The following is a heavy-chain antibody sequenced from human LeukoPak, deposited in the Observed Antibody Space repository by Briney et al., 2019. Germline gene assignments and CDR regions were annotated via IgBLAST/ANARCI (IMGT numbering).Heavy chain of an antibody. J-gene: IGHJ4*02. CDR1: GFTFSDYW. Sequence: GGSLRLSCAASGFTFSDYWMRWVRQAPGKGLEWVADIKQDGSEKNYVDSVKGRFTISRENAKNTLYLQMSSLRAEDTAVYYCARVEYYDSRGHSIDYWGQGTLVTVSS. CDR2: IKQDGSEK. CDR3: ARVEYYDSRGHSIDY. V-gene: IGHV3-7*01. D-gene: IGHD3-22*01.